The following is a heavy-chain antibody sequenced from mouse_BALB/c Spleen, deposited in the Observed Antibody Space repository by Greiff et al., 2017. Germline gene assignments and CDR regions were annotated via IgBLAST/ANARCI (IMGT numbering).Heavy chain of an antibody. J-gene: IGHJ3*01. CDR3: ARDDYYGSISWFAY. D-gene: IGHD1-1*01. V-gene: IGHV5-9-4*01. CDR1: GFTFSSYA. Sequence: EVQVVESGGGLVKPGGSLKLSCAASGFTFSSYAMSWVRQSPEKRLEWVAEISSGGSYTYYPDTVTGRFTISRDNAKNTLYLEMSSLRSEDTAMYYCARDDYYGSISWFAYWGQGTLVTVSA. CDR2: ISSGGSYT.